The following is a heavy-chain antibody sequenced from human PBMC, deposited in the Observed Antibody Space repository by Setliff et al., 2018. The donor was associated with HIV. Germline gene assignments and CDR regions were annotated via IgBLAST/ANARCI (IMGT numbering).Heavy chain of an antibody. J-gene: IGHJ6*03. CDR1: GASFSNYY. Sequence: PSETLSLTCAVYGASFSNYYWSWIRQPPGKGLEWIGEINHSGSTNYNPSLKSRGTISVDTSKNQFSLKLSSVTAADTAVYYCARVNEVATIIYYYYSMDVWGKGTTVTVSS. CDR3: ARVNEVATIIYYYYSMDV. D-gene: IGHD5-12*01. V-gene: IGHV4-34*01. CDR2: INHSGST.